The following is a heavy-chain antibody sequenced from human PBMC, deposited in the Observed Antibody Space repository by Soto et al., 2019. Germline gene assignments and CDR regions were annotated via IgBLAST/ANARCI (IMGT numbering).Heavy chain of an antibody. Sequence: PSETLSLTCTVSNGSISPYHWSWIRQSPGKGLEWIGYIYYAGSFTYNPSLKSRVTISLNTSKNEVSLRLTSVTAADTAVYYCARLGGYYQALDSWGQGTLVTVS. V-gene: IGHV4-59*08. CDR1: NGSISPYH. D-gene: IGHD3-22*01. CDR2: IYYAGSF. J-gene: IGHJ4*02. CDR3: ARLGGYYQALDS.